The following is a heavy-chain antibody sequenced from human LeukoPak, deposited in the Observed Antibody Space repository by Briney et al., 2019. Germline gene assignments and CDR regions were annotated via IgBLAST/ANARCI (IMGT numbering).Heavy chain of an antibody. CDR1: GFTFGTYN. D-gene: IGHD5-24*01. CDR3: ATKMATKGSFEY. Sequence: GGSLRLSCVATGFTFGTYNMNWVRQAPGKGLEWVSYISFSSSTIHYADSVKGRFTISRDNAKNSLYLQMNSLRDEDTAVYYCATKMATKGSFEYWGQGTLVTVSS. CDR2: ISFSSSTI. V-gene: IGHV3-48*02. J-gene: IGHJ4*02.